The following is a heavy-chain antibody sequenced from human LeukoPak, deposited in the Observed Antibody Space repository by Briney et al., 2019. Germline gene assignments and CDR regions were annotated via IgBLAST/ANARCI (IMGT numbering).Heavy chain of an antibody. CDR1: GYTFTGYY. Sequence: ASVKVSCKASGYTFTGYYMHWVRQAPGQGLEWMGWINPNSGGTNYAQKFQGRVTMTRDTCISTAYMELSRLRSDDTAVYYCARVDCSGGSCYLFSDWGQGTLVTVSS. CDR2: INPNSGGT. D-gene: IGHD2-15*01. CDR3: ARVDCSGGSCYLFSD. J-gene: IGHJ4*02. V-gene: IGHV1-2*02.